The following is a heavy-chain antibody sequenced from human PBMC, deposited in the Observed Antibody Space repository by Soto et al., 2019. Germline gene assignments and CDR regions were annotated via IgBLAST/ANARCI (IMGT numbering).Heavy chain of an antibody. J-gene: IGHJ4*02. CDR1: GFTFTTYA. V-gene: IGHV3-23*01. Sequence: QPGGSLRLSCSASGFTFTTYAMNWVRQAPGEGLEWVSTISGSGFTTYYADSVQGRFTISRDNSKNTVYLQMNSLRAEDTAVYYCAKHRARAGDSSAWAIDYWGQGTRVTVSS. D-gene: IGHD6-19*01. CDR3: AKHRARAGDSSAWAIDY. CDR2: ISGSGFTT.